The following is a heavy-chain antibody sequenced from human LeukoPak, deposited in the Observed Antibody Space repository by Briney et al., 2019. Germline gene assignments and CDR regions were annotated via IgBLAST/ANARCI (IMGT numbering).Heavy chain of an antibody. CDR2: ISGSGGST. CDR3: AKADSSGYYYAISYFDY. V-gene: IGHV3-23*01. Sequence: GGSLRLSCAASGFTFSSYAMSWVRQAPGKGLEWVSAISGSGGSTYYADSVKGRFTISRDNSKNTLYLQMNSLRAEDTAVHYCAKADSSGYYYAISYFDYWGQGTLVTVSS. CDR1: GFTFSSYA. J-gene: IGHJ4*02. D-gene: IGHD3-22*01.